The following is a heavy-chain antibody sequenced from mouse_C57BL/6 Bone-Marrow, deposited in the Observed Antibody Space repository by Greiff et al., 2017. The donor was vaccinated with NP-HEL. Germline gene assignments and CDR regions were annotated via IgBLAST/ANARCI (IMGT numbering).Heavy chain of an antibody. CDR1: GFSLSTFGMG. CDR2: IWWDDAK. Sequence: QVTLKVSGPGILQPSQTLSLTCSFSGFSLSTFGMGVGWIRQPSGKGLEWLAHIWWDDAKYYTPALKSRLTISKDTSNNQVSHKIANVDTADTATYYCARIGFYYDYDEAMDYWGQGTSVTVSS. V-gene: IGHV8-8*01. CDR3: ARIGFYYDYDEAMDY. J-gene: IGHJ4*01. D-gene: IGHD2-4*01.